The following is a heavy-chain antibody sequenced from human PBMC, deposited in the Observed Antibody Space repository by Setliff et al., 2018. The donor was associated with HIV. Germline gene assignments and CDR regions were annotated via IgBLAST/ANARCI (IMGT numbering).Heavy chain of an antibody. CDR2: IYPNTGGT. CDR1: GYPFSGYG. J-gene: IGHJ4*02. Sequence: ASVKVSCKASGYPFSGYGISWVRQAPGQGLEWMGWIYPNTGGTNYAQKFQGRVTMTRDTSIRTAYMELRMLTSDDTAINYCTRSTTADWGQGTMVTVSS. D-gene: IGHD4-17*01. V-gene: IGHV1-2*02. CDR3: TRSTTAD.